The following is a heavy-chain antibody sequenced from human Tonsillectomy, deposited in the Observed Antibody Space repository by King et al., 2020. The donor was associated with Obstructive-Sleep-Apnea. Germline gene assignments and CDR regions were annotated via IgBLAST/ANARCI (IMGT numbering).Heavy chain of an antibody. J-gene: IGHJ4*02. V-gene: IGHV5-51*01. CDR3: ARQGEVDTAMVSPIDY. D-gene: IGHD5-18*01. Sequence: VQLVQSGAEVKKPGESLKISCKGSGYSFTSYWIGWVRQMPGKGLEWMGIIYPGDSDTRYSPSFQVQVTISADKSISTAYLQWSSLKASDTAMYYCARQGEVDTAMVSPIDYWGQGTLVTVSS. CDR2: IYPGDSDT. CDR1: GYSFTSYW.